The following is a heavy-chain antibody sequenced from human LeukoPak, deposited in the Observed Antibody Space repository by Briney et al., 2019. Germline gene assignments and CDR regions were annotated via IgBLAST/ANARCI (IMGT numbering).Heavy chain of an antibody. V-gene: IGHV1-18*01. CDR3: ARDTALIITPGGPDY. Sequence: ASVKVSCKASGYTFASYGISWVRQAPGQGLEWVGWISAYNGDTRDAQQLQGRVTLTTDTSTDTAYMELRSLTSDDTALYYCARDTALIITPGGPDYWGRGTLITVSS. J-gene: IGHJ4*01. CDR1: GYTFASYG. CDR2: ISAYNGDT. D-gene: IGHD2-8*02.